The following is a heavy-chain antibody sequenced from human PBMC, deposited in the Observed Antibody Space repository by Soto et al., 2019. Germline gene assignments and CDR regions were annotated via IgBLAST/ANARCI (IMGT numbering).Heavy chain of an antibody. CDR3: ARAVAGGGYYYYGMDV. CDR1: GYTFTSYA. J-gene: IGHJ6*02. Sequence: GASVKVSCKASGYTFTSYAMHWVRQAPGQRLEWMGWINAGNGNTKYSQKFQGRVTITRDTSASTAYMELSSLRSEDTAVYYCARAVAGGGYYYYGMDVWGQGTTVTVSS. D-gene: IGHD6-19*01. V-gene: IGHV1-3*01. CDR2: INAGNGNT.